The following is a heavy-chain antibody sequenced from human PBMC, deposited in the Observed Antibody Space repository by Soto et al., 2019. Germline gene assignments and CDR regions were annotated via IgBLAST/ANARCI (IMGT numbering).Heavy chain of an antibody. CDR2: ISYEGRNK. Sequence: GGSLRLSCAASGFTFSSYGMHWVRQAPGKGLAWVAVISYEGRNKYYEDPGKGGVTISRDNPKNTPYLEMNSLSADDTAVYYCANDRLLWFGELLPCASYYGMDASGQGTTVTVAS. D-gene: IGHD3-10*01. V-gene: IGHV3-30*18. CDR3: ANDRLLWFGELLPCASYYGMDA. CDR1: GFTFSSYG. J-gene: IGHJ6*01.